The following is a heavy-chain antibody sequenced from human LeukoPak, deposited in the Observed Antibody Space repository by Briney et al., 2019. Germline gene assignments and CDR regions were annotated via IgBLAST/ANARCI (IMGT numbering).Heavy chain of an antibody. CDR1: GESIRSTTV. D-gene: IGHD6-13*01. Sequence: PSETLSLTCSVSGESIRSTTVWGWIRPSPGMGLEWTATTSQAGIPYYNPALGSRFTVSADSSKNQFSLRVSSVTAGDTAVYYCARRGGHSWYVCNWFDPWRQGTPVTVSS. CDR2: TSQAGIP. V-gene: IGHV4-39*01. J-gene: IGHJ5*02. CDR3: ARRGGHSWYVCNWFDP.